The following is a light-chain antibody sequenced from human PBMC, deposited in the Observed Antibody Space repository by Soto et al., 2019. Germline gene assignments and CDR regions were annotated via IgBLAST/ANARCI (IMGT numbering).Light chain of an antibody. Sequence: EVVLTQPPGTLSLSPGERATLSCRASQSVDSNYLAWYQQKPGQAPRLLIFGASYRATGIPDRFSGSGSGTDFTLTISRLEPEDFAVYYCQQYGSSPPESTFGPGTKVDIK. V-gene: IGKV3-20*01. CDR2: GAS. J-gene: IGKJ3*01. CDR1: QSVDSNY. CDR3: QQYGSSPPEST.